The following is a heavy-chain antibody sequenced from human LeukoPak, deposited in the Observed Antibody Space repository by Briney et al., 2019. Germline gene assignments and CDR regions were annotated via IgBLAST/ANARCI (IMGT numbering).Heavy chain of an antibody. V-gene: IGHV5-51*01. Sequence: GESLQISCKGSGYSFTSYWIGWVRQLPGKGLEWMGIIYPGDSDTRYSPSSQGQVTISADKSISTAYQQWSSLKASDTAMYYCASALSSSWYENYFDYWGQGTLVTVSS. CDR3: ASALSSSWYENYFDY. CDR2: IYPGDSDT. CDR1: GYSFTSYW. J-gene: IGHJ4*02. D-gene: IGHD6-13*01.